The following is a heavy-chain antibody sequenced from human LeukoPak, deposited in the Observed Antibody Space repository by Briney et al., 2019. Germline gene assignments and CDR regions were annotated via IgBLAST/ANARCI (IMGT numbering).Heavy chain of an antibody. D-gene: IGHD6-19*01. CDR3: ARLVAVAGLSWYFDY. CDR1: GCSFTTYW. J-gene: IGHJ4*02. V-gene: IGHV5-51*01. CDR2: IYPGDSDT. Sequence: GESLKISCKGSGCSFTTYWIGWVRQMPGKGLEWMGIIYPGDSDTRYSPSFQGQVTFSADKSITTAYPQWSSLKASDTAMYYCARLVAVAGLSWYFDYWGQGALVTVSS.